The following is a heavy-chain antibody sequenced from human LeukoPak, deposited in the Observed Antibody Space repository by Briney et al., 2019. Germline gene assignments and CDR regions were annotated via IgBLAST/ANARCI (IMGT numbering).Heavy chain of an antibody. V-gene: IGHV4-61*02. Sequence: SETLSLTCTVSGVSISSGTYSWAWIRQPAGRGLEWIGRIYASGSTNYTPSLKSRVAISIDMSKNEFSLKLSSVAAADTAVYYCARASDTAMITRWGQGTLVTVSS. J-gene: IGHJ4*02. CDR2: IYASGST. CDR3: ARASDTAMITR. D-gene: IGHD5-18*01. CDR1: GVSISSGTYS.